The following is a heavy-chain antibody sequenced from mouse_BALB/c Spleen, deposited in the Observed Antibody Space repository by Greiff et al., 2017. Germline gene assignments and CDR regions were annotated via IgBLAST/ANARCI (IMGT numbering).Heavy chain of an antibody. Sequence: EVQGVESGAELVKPGASVKLSCTASGFNIKDTYMHWVKQRPEQGLEWIGRIDPANGNTKYDPKFQGKATITADTSSNTAYLQLSSLTSEDTAVYYCAVYGNYFCDYWGQGTTLTVSS. CDR2: IDPANGNT. CDR1: GFNIKDTY. V-gene: IGHV14-3*02. CDR3: AVYGNYFCDY. J-gene: IGHJ2*01. D-gene: IGHD2-1*01.